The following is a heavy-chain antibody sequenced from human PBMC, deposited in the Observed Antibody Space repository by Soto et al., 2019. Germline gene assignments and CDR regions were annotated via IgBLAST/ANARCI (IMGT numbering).Heavy chain of an antibody. CDR2: IFSNDEK. Sequence: QVTLKESGPVLVKPTETLTLTCTVSGFSLSNARMGVSWIRQPPGKALEWLAHIFSNDEKSDSTSLKSRRTLSKDPSKRQVVLTMTNMDAVDTATYYCAGTILVDYGDYVVSSAFDIWGQGTMVTVSS. D-gene: IGHD4-17*01. CDR1: GFSLSNARMG. CDR3: AGTILVDYGDYVVSSAFDI. J-gene: IGHJ3*02. V-gene: IGHV2-26*01.